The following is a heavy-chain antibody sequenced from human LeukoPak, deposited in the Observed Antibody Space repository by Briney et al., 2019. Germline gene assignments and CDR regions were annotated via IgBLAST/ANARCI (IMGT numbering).Heavy chain of an antibody. J-gene: IGHJ6*03. Sequence: LTGGSLRLSCAASGFSFSDYEMNWVRQAPGKGLEWVLHISTSGNIIHYADSVKGRFTISRDNAKNSLYLQMNSLRAEDTALYFCARDATTEIGTVYMDVWGKGTTVTISS. CDR2: ISTSGNII. V-gene: IGHV3-48*03. CDR1: GFSFSDYE. CDR3: ARDATTEIGTVYMDV. D-gene: IGHD1-1*01.